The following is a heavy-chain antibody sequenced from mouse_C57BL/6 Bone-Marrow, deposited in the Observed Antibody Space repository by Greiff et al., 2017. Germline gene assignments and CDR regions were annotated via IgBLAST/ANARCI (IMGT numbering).Heavy chain of an antibody. J-gene: IGHJ2*01. D-gene: IGHD1-1*01. CDR3: ARLGFHYYGSR. CDR1: GYAFSSSW. Sequence: QVQLQQSGPELVKPGASVKISCKASGYAFSSSWMNWVKQRPGKGLEWIGRIYPGDGDTNYNGKFKGKATLTADKSSSTAYMQLSSLTSEDSAVYFCARLGFHYYGSRWGQGTTLTVSS. V-gene: IGHV1-82*01. CDR2: IYPGDGDT.